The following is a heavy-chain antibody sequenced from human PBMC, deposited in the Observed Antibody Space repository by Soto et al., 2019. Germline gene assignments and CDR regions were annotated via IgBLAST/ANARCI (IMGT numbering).Heavy chain of an antibody. CDR2: IFSNDEK. CDR1: GFSLSNGRVG. D-gene: IGHD1-26*01. Sequence: ESGPTLVNPTQTLTLTCTVSGFSLSNGRVGVSWIRQPPGKALEWLAHIFSNDEKSYSTSLKSRLSISKDSSKSQVVLTMTNMDPVDTATYYCSRMRGGSYIYYFDYWGPGTLVTVSS. J-gene: IGHJ4*02. V-gene: IGHV2-26*01. CDR3: SRMRGGSYIYYFDY.